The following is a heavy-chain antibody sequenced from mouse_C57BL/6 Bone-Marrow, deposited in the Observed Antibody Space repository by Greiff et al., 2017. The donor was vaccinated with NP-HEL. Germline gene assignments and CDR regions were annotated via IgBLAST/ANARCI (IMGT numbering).Heavy chain of an antibody. Sequence: EVKVVESGGGLAQPGESLKLSCESNEYEFPSHDMSWVRKTPEKRLELVAAINSDGGSTYYPDTMETRFIISRDNTKKTLYLQMSSLRSEDTALYYCARQGIYYGSSFYYFDYWGQGTTLTVSS. CDR1: EYEFPSHD. CDR3: ARQGIYYGSSFYYFDY. V-gene: IGHV5-2*01. CDR2: INSDGGST. J-gene: IGHJ2*01. D-gene: IGHD1-1*01.